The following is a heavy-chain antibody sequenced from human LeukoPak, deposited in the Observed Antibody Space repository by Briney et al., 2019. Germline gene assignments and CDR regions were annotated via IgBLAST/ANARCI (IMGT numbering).Heavy chain of an antibody. CDR2: ISGSSGII. Sequence: GGSLRLSCAASGFTFNTYTMNWVRQAPGKGLEWVSYISGSSGIIDYADSVRGRFTISRDNAKNSLYLQMNSLRAEDTAVYYCARVATTSVTIDYWGQGTLVTVSS. CDR1: GFTFNTYT. CDR3: ARVATTSVTIDY. J-gene: IGHJ4*02. D-gene: IGHD1-26*01. V-gene: IGHV3-48*01.